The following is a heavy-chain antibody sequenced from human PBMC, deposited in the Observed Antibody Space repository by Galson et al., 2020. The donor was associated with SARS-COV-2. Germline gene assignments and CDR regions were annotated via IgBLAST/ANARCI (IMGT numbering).Heavy chain of an antibody. V-gene: IGHV1-3*01. CDR2: INAGNGNT. J-gene: IGHJ4*02. Sequence: WINAGNGNTKYSQKFQGRVTITRDTSASTAYMELSSLRSEDTAVYYCARDRWRLTMVRGVIDYWGQGTLVTVSS. D-gene: IGHD3-10*01. CDR3: ARDRWRLTMVRGVIDY.